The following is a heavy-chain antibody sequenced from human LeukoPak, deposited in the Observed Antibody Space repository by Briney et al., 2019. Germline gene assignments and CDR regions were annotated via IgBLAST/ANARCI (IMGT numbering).Heavy chain of an antibody. CDR3: AKRRGLELLYYYYMDV. CDR2: INQDGSEK. J-gene: IGHJ6*03. D-gene: IGHD1-7*01. CDR1: GFTFSRYW. V-gene: IGHV3-7*03. Sequence: GGSLRLSCAASGFTFSRYWMSWVRQAPGKGLEWVANINQDGSEKYYVDSVKGRFTISRDNAKNSLYLQMNSLRAEDTAVYYCAKRRGLELLYYYYMDVWGKGTTVTVSS.